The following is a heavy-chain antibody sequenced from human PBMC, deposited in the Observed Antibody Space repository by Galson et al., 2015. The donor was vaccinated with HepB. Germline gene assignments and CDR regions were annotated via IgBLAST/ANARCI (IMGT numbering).Heavy chain of an antibody. V-gene: IGHV1-18*04. J-gene: IGHJ6*02. Sequence: SVKVSCKASGYSFSNYGFIWVRQAPGQGLEWMGWISTYHGHTRYAQKFQGRVSMTTDTSTTTAYMELRSLRSDDTAVYYCARGREWGDVWGQGTTVTVSS. D-gene: IGHD3-3*01. CDR1: GYSFSNYG. CDR3: ARGREWGDV. CDR2: ISTYHGHT.